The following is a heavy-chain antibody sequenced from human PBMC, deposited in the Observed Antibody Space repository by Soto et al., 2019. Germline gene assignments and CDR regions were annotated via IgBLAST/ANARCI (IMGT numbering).Heavy chain of an antibody. Sequence: SETLSLTCTVSGGSISSGGYSWTWIRQSPGKGLEWIGYTYQSGSAYYNPSLKRRVTISVDRSKNQFSLNLTSVTAPDTAVYYCARDYYGMDVWGQGTTVTVSS. CDR3: ARDYYGMDV. V-gene: IGHV4-30-2*06. CDR2: TYQSGSA. CDR1: GGSISSGGYS. J-gene: IGHJ6*02.